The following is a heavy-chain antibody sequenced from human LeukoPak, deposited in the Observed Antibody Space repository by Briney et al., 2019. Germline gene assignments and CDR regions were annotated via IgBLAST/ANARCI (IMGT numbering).Heavy chain of an antibody. D-gene: IGHD6-13*01. J-gene: IGHJ4*02. CDR3: ARVAAAAGKVGVDY. Sequence: ASVKVSCKASGYTFTSYAMNWVRQAPGQGLEWMGWINTNTGNPTYAQGFTGRFVFSLDTSVSTAYLQISSLKAEDTAVYYCARVAAAAGKVGVDYWGRGTLVTVSS. CDR2: INTNTGNP. V-gene: IGHV7-4-1*02. CDR1: GYTFTSYA.